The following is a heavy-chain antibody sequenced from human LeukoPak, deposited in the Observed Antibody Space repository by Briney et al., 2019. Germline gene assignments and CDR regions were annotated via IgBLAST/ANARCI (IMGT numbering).Heavy chain of an antibody. J-gene: IGHJ6*03. CDR2: IHHSGRT. Sequence: SETLSLTCTVSGYSISSGYSWGWIRQPPGKGLEWIGSIHHSGRTYYNPSLKSRVTLSVDTSKNQFSLRLSSVTAADTAVYYCARVILEYLRDWGYMDVWAEGPRSPSP. D-gene: IGHD2/OR15-2a*01. V-gene: IGHV4-38-2*02. CDR3: ARVILEYLRDWGYMDV. CDR1: GYSISSGYS.